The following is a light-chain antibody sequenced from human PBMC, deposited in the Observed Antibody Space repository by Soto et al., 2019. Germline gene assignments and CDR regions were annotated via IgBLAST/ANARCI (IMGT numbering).Light chain of an antibody. V-gene: IGLV2-11*01. CDR3: CSYVDTDTWV. CDR1: NSDVGGYNY. Sequence: QSVLTQSRSVSGSPGQSVTISCTGTNSDVGGYNYVSWYQQYPGKAPKLMISGVSERPSGVPDRFSGSKSGNTASLTISGLQAEDEADYYCCSYVDTDTWVFGGGTKLTVL. CDR2: GVS. J-gene: IGLJ3*02.